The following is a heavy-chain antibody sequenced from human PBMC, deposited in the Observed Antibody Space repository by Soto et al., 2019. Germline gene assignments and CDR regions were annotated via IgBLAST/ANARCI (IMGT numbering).Heavy chain of an antibody. CDR3: ARQDYSNYRGGMDV. CDR2: IYPSDSDI. Sequence: PGESLKISCKTCGYSFTSHWIAWVRQMPGKGLEWMGIIYPSDSDIRYRPSFQGQVTISVDKSISTAYLQWSSLKASDTATYYCARQDYSNYRGGMDVWGQGTTVTVSS. D-gene: IGHD2-2*01. V-gene: IGHV5-51*01. CDR1: GYSFTSHW. J-gene: IGHJ6*02.